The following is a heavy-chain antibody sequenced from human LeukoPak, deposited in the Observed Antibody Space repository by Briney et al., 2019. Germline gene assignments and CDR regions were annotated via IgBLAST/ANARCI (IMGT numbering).Heavy chain of an antibody. D-gene: IGHD3-22*01. Sequence: GESLKISCKGSGYSFTSYWIGWVRQMPGKGLEWMGIIYPGDSDTRYSPSFQGQVTISADKSISTAYLQWSSLKASDTAMYYCARTYYYDSSGYYHGPFDYWGQGTLVTVSP. CDR3: ARTYYYDSSGYYHGPFDY. CDR1: GYSFTSYW. V-gene: IGHV5-51*01. CDR2: IYPGDSDT. J-gene: IGHJ4*02.